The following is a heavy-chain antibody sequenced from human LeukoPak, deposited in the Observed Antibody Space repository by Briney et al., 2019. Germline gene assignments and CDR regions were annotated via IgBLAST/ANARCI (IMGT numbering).Heavy chain of an antibody. D-gene: IGHD2-2*02. Sequence: RXXPVXXLXXXSAISGSVGSTFIADSVKGRFTISRDNSKNMLYLQMNSLRDEDTAVYYCAKGYCSSTTCYSRFDPWGHGTLVTVSS. CDR3: AKGYCSSTTCYSRFDP. CDR2: ISGSVGST. V-gene: IGHV3-23*01. J-gene: IGHJ5*02.